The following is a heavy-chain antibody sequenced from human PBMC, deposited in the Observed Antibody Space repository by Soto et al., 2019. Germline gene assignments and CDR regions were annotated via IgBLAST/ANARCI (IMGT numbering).Heavy chain of an antibody. CDR2: ISSSSSYT. J-gene: IGHJ4*02. D-gene: IGHD3-22*01. Sequence: KTGGSLRLSCAASGFTFSDYYMSWIRQAPGKGLEWVSYISSSSSYTNYADSVKGRFTISRDNAKNSLYLQMNSLRAEDTAVYYCARDLGSYYDSSGYFDYWGQGTLVTVSS. CDR3: ARDLGSYYDSSGYFDY. V-gene: IGHV3-11*06. CDR1: GFTFSDYY.